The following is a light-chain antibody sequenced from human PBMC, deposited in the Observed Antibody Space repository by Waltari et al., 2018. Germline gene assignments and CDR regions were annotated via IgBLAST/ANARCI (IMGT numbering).Light chain of an antibody. CDR2: KGS. V-gene: IGKV1-5*03. Sequence: DIQMTQSPSTLSASVGDRVTITCRASQSISSWLAWYQQKPGKAPRLLIYKGSTLESGVPSRFSGSGSGTEVTLTISSLQPDDFATYYCQQYFSLYTFGQGTNLEIK. CDR3: QQYFSLYT. CDR1: QSISSW. J-gene: IGKJ2*01.